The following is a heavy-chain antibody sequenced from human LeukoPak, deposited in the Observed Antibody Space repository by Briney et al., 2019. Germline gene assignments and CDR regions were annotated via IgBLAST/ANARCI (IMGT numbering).Heavy chain of an antibody. D-gene: IGHD2-15*01. V-gene: IGHV1-69*05. Sequence: SVKGSCKASGGTFSSYAICWGRQAPGQGLEWMGGIIPISGTANYAQKFQGRVTITTDESTSTAYMELSSLRSEDTAVYYCARVGGTGYCSGGSCYLGYWGQGTLVTVSS. CDR3: ARVGGTGYCSGGSCYLGY. CDR1: GGTFSSYA. CDR2: IIPISGTA. J-gene: IGHJ4*02.